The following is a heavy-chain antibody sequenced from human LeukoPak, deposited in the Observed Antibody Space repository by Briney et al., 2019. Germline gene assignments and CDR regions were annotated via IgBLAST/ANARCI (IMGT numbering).Heavy chain of an antibody. CDR3: ARGGWLNDAFDI. J-gene: IGHJ3*02. CDR1: GYTFTSYG. D-gene: IGHD3-22*01. CDR2: MNPNSGNT. Sequence: RASVKVSCKASGYTFTSYGVSWVRQAPGRGLEWMGWMNPNSGNTGYAQKFQGRVTITRNTSISTAYMELSSLRSEDTAVYYCARGGWLNDAFDIWGQGTMVTVSS. V-gene: IGHV1-8*03.